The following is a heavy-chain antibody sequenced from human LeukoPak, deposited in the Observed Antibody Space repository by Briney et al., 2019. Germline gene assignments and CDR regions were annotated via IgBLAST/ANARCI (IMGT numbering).Heavy chain of an antibody. Sequence: GGSLRLSCAASGFTFSSYSMSWVRQAPGKGLEWVAVIWYDGSNKYYADSVKGRFTISRDNSKNTLYLQMNSLRAEDTAVYYCARDRESAFDIWGQGTMVTVSS. CDR2: IWYDGSNK. CDR3: ARDRESAFDI. CDR1: GFTFSSYS. D-gene: IGHD3-10*01. V-gene: IGHV3-33*08. J-gene: IGHJ3*02.